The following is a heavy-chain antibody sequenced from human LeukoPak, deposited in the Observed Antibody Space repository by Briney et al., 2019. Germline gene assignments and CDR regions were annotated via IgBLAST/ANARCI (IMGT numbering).Heavy chain of an antibody. Sequence: GASVKVSCKASGYTFTSYYMHWVRQAPGQGLEWMGIINPSGGSTSYARKFQGRVTMTRDTSTSTVYMELSSLRSEDTAVYYCARDRIVVVTAVTPYNWFDPWGQGTLVTVSS. CDR2: INPSGGST. V-gene: IGHV1-46*01. CDR1: GYTFTSYY. J-gene: IGHJ5*02. CDR3: ARDRIVVVTAVTPYNWFDP. D-gene: IGHD2-21*02.